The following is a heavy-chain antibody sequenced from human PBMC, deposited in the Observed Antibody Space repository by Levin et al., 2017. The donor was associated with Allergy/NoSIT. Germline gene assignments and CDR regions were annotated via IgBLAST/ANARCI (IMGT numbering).Heavy chain of an antibody. Sequence: SETLSLTCTVSGGSIRRYSWLLILQPPLKGLEWIGYIYYSGSTNYNPSLKSRVTISVDTSKNQFSLKLSSVTAADTAVYYCARESFDCSSTSCYLSLGLDIWGQGTMVTVSS. D-gene: IGHD2-2*01. CDR1: GGSIRRYS. J-gene: IGHJ3*02. V-gene: IGHV4-59*01. CDR2: IYYSGST. CDR3: ARESFDCSSTSCYLSLGLDI.